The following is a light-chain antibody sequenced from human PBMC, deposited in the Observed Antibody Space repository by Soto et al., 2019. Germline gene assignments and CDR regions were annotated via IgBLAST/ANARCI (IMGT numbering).Light chain of an antibody. J-gene: IGKJ2*01. CDR1: PSVSN. V-gene: IGKV3-15*01. Sequence: ESVLTQSPATLSLSPGERATLSCRASPSVSNLAWYQQKPGQAPRLLIYGASTRATGIPARSSGSGSGTEFTLTISSLQSEDFAVYYCQQYNNWPYTFGQGTKVDIK. CDR2: GAS. CDR3: QQYNNWPYT.